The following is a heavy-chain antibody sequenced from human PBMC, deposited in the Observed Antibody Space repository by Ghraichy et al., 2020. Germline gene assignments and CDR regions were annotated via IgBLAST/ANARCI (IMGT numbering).Heavy chain of an antibody. CDR3: TRPRQPTYFYAMDV. CDR2: IRQDGNEI. CDR1: GFTFSEYW. J-gene: IGHJ6*02. Sequence: GGSLRLSCAASGFTFSEYWMTWVRQAPGKGLEWVANIRQDGNEIYYVDSVKGRFTISRDNAKNSLYLQMHSLRADDTAVYYCTRPRQPTYFYAMDVWGQGTTVTVSS. D-gene: IGHD1-1*01. V-gene: IGHV3-7*01.